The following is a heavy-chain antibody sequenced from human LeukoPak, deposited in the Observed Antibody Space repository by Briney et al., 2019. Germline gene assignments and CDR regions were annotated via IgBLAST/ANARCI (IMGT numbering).Heavy chain of an antibody. Sequence: PSETLSLTCTVSGGSISSGDYYWSWIRQPPGKGLEWIGEINHSGSTNYNPSLKSRVTISVDTSKNQFSLKLSSVTAADTAVYYCARLSGFWSGYYRGFDYWGQGTLVTVSS. D-gene: IGHD3-3*01. CDR3: ARLSGFWSGYYRGFDY. CDR2: INHSGST. CDR1: GGSISSGDYY. V-gene: IGHV4-39*07. J-gene: IGHJ4*02.